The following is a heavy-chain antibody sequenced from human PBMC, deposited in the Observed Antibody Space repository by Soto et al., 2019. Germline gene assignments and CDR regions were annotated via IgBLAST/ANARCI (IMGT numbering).Heavy chain of an antibody. Sequence: QVQLVESGGGVIKPGMSLRLSCAASRFTFSRYAMHWVRQAPGTGLEWVAVISYDGRQKHYVDSVKGRFTISRDESDNTLYLQMSSLRPEYTAVYYCATDVYFDTDYFEHWGQGTLVTGSS. V-gene: IGHV3-30*04. CDR1: RFTFSRYA. J-gene: IGHJ4*02. CDR2: ISYDGRQK. D-gene: IGHD3-22*01. CDR3: ATDVYFDTDYFEH.